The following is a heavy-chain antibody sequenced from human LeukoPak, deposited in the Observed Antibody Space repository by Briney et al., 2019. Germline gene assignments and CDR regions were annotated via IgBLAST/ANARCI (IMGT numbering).Heavy chain of an antibody. CDR3: ARHFRLYDPPGAFDI. CDR2: IYYSGST. Sequence: SETLSLTCTVSGGSISSYYWSWIRQPPGKGLEWIGYIYYSGSTNYNPSLKSRVTISVDTSKNQFSLKLSSVTAADTAVYYCARHFRLYDPPGAFDIWGQGTMVTVSS. CDR1: GGSISSYY. D-gene: IGHD2-2*02. V-gene: IGHV4-59*08. J-gene: IGHJ3*02.